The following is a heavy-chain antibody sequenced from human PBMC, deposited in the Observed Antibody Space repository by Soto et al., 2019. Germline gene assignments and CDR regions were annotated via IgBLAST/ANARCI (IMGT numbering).Heavy chain of an antibody. CDR1: EFTFNIFD. D-gene: IGHD5-12*01. V-gene: IGHV3-23*01. CDR3: VKGGWLDY. CDR2: ISNSGDRT. J-gene: IGHJ4*02. Sequence: EVHLLESGGGWVQPGGSLRLSCAASEFTFNIFDMSWVRQAPGKGLEWVSMISNSGDRTYYAGSVRGRFTMSRDNSKNTVYLQMDSLRAEDTAIYYCVKGGWLDYWGKGTLVTVSS.